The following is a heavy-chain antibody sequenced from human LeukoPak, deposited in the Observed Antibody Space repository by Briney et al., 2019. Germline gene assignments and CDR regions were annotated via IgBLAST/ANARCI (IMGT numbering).Heavy chain of an antibody. CDR1: GYTFTSYA. CDR3: AREDRYCSGGSCYPYYFDY. V-gene: IGHV7-4-1*02. D-gene: IGHD2-15*01. Sequence: GASVKVSCKASGYTFTSYATNWVRQAPGQGLEWTGWINTNTGNPTYAQGFTGRFVFSLDTSVSTAYLQISSLKAEDTAVYYCAREDRYCSGGSCYPYYFDYWGQGTLVTVSS. CDR2: INTNTGNP. J-gene: IGHJ4*02.